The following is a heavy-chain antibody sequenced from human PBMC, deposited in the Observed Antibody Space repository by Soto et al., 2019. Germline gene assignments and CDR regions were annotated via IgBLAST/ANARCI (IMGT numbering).Heavy chain of an antibody. CDR2: INHSGGST. CDR1: GYTFTSYY. D-gene: IGHD6-6*01. V-gene: IGHV1-46*01. CDR3: ARDGSSGVSGMDV. Sequence: GASVKVSCKASGYTFTSYYMHWVRQAPGQGLEWMGIINHSGGSTSYAQKFQGRVTMTRDTSTSTVYMELSSLRSEDTAVYYCARDGSSGVSGMDVWGQGTTVTVS. J-gene: IGHJ6*02.